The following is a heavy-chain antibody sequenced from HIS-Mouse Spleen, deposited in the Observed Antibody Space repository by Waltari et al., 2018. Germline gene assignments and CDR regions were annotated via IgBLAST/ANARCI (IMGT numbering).Heavy chain of an antibody. CDR2: IYIGGST. CDR3: ARGRFGQQHFDY. D-gene: IGHD6-13*01. V-gene: IGHV3-66*01. J-gene: IGHJ4*02. CDR1: GFTVSSNY. Sequence: EVQLVESGGGLVQPGGSLRLSCAASGFTVSSNYMSWVGQAPGKGLEGVPVIYIGGSTYYADSVKGRFTISRDNSKNTLYLQMNSLRAEDTAVYYCARGRFGQQHFDYWGQGTLVTVSS.